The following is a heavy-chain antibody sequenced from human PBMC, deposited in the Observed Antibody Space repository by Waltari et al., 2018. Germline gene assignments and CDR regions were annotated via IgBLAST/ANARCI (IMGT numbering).Heavy chain of an antibody. CDR1: GFPFSSYA. V-gene: IGHV3-23*01. CDR3: AKDGVPGYYYDSSGYSFYFDY. D-gene: IGHD3-22*01. J-gene: IGHJ4*02. Sequence: EVQLLESGGGLVQPGGSLRLSCAASGFPFSSYAMSWVRQAPGKGLEWVSAISGSGGSTYYADSVKGRFTISRDNSKNTLYLQMNSLRAEDTAVYYCAKDGVPGYYYDSSGYSFYFDYWGQGTLVTVSS. CDR2: ISGSGGST.